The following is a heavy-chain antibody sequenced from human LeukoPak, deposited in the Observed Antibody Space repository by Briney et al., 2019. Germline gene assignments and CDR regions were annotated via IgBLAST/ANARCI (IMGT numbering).Heavy chain of an antibody. CDR3: AKDIGPIALDAFDI. Sequence: GGSLRLSCAASGFTFCSYGMHWVRQAPGKGLEWVAFIRYDGDNKYYADSVKGRFTISRDNSKTTLSLQMNSLRAEDTAVFYCAKDIGPIALDAFDIWGQGTMVTVSS. CDR2: IRYDGDNK. J-gene: IGHJ3*02. D-gene: IGHD6-13*01. V-gene: IGHV3-30*02. CDR1: GFTFCSYG.